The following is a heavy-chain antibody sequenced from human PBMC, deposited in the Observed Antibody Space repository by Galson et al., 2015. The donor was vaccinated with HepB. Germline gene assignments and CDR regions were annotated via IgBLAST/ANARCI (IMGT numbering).Heavy chain of an antibody. J-gene: IGHJ4*02. CDR1: GYTFTSYY. Sequence: SVKVSCKASGYTFTSYYMHWVRQAPGQGLEWMGIINPSGGSTSYAQKWQGRVTMTRDTSTSTVYMELSSLRSEDTAVYYCARDPNSGSYWYYFDYWGQGTLVTVSS. CDR2: INPSGGST. D-gene: IGHD1-26*01. V-gene: IGHV1-46*04. CDR3: ARDPNSGSYWYYFDY.